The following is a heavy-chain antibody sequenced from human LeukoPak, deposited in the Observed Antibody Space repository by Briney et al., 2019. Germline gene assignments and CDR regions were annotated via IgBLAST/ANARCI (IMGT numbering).Heavy chain of an antibody. V-gene: IGHV3-7*03. CDR1: GFTFSSYW. J-gene: IGHJ4*02. CDR3: AKDHSSSSPRKSLGY. Sequence: PGGSLRLSCAASGFTFSSYWMSWVRQAPGKGLEGVANIKQDGSEKYYVDSVKGRFTISRDNAKNSLYLQMNSLRAEDTAVYYCAKDHSSSSPRKSLGYWGQGTLVTVSS. D-gene: IGHD6-6*01. CDR2: IKQDGSEK.